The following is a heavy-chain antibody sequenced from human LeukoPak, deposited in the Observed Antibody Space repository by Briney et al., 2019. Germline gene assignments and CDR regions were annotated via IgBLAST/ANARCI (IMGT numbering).Heavy chain of an antibody. CDR3: AKFSSTTRGYYYGMDV. V-gene: IGHV3-11*01. Sequence: GSLRLSCAASGFTFSDFSMSWIRQAPGKGLEWVSSISRGSSTIYYADSVKGRFTISRDNAKNSLSLQMNSLRVDDTAVYYCAKFSSTTRGYYYGMDVWGQGTTVTVSS. CDR2: ISRGSSTI. J-gene: IGHJ6*02. D-gene: IGHD2/OR15-2a*01. CDR1: GFTFSDFS.